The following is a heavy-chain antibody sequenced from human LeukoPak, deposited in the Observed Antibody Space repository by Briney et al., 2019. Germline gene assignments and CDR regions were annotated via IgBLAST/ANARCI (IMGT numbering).Heavy chain of an antibody. CDR2: ISSFSRYI. CDR1: AFIFNTYN. J-gene: IGHJ3*02. Sequence: PRGSLRLSCAASAFIFNTYNINWVRQAPGKGLEWVSSISSFSRYIYYADSVKGRFTISRDNAKNSLYLQMNGLRAEDTAVYYCAREGLLTGLGHDGFDIWGQGTLVTVSS. D-gene: IGHD7-27*01. V-gene: IGHV3-21*06. CDR3: AREGLLTGLGHDGFDI.